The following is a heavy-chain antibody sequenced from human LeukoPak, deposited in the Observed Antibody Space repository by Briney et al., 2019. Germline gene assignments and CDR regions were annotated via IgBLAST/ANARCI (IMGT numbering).Heavy chain of an antibody. CDR3: ARDRVYDYSNPRGFDY. V-gene: IGHV1-18*03. J-gene: IGHJ4*02. Sequence: ASVRVSCKAPGYPFTSFGISWVRQAPGQGLEWMGWISGYNGKTNYAQNLQGRVTMTTDTSTSTAYMDLGSLRSDDMAVYYCARDRVYDYSNPRGFDYWGQGTLVTVSS. CDR1: GYPFTSFG. CDR2: ISGYNGKT. D-gene: IGHD4-11*01.